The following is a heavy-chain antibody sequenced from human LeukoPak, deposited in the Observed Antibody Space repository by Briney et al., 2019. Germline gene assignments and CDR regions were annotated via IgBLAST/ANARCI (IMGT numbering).Heavy chain of an antibody. CDR2: IRYDGSNK. CDR3: AGVGYCSSTSCFVAFDI. Sequence: PGGSLRLSCAASGFTFSSYGMHWVRQAPGKGLEWVAFIRYDGSNKYYADSVKGRFTISRDNSKNTLYLQMNSLRAEDTAVYYCAGVGYCSSTSCFVAFDIWGQGTMVTVSS. V-gene: IGHV3-30*02. CDR1: GFTFSSYG. J-gene: IGHJ3*02. D-gene: IGHD2-2*01.